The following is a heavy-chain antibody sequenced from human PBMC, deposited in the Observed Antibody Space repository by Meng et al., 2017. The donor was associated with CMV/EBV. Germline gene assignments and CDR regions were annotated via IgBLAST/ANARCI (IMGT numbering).Heavy chain of an antibody. CDR2: IYSGGSST. CDR3: AKYGGTGPFDY. D-gene: IGHD3-16*01. CDR1: GFTFSSYA. Sequence: GESLKISCAASGFTFSSYAMSWVRQAPGKGLEWVSVIYSGGSSTYYADSVKGRFTISRDNSKNTLYLQMNSLRAEDTAVYYCAKYGGTGPFDYWGQGTLVTVSS. V-gene: IGHV3-23*03. J-gene: IGHJ4*02.